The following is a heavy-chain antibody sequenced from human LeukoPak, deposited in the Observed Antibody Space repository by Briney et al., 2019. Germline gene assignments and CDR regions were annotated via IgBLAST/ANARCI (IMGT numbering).Heavy chain of an antibody. J-gene: IGHJ3*02. Sequence: QPGGSLRLSCAASGFTFSSYSMNWVRQAPGKGLEWVSYISSSSCAISYADSVKGRFTISRDSAKNSLYLQMNSLGAEDTAVYYCARIVPAAINDGFDIWGQGTMVTVSS. CDR2: ISSSSCAI. V-gene: IGHV3-48*01. CDR3: ARIVPAAINDGFDI. D-gene: IGHD2-2*01. CDR1: GFTFSSYS.